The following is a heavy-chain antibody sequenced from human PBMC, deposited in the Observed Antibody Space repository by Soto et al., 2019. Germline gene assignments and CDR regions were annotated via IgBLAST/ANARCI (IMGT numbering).Heavy chain of an antibody. CDR2: IYYSGST. Sequence: SETLSLTCTVSGGSISSSSYYWGWIRQPPGKGLEWIGSIYYSGSTYYNPSLKSRFTITVDTSKNQFSLKLSSVTAADTAVYYCAGRITMVRGVIPKGNWFDPWGQGTLVTVSS. J-gene: IGHJ5*02. CDR1: GGSISSSSYY. CDR3: AGRITMVRGVIPKGNWFDP. V-gene: IGHV4-39*07. D-gene: IGHD3-10*01.